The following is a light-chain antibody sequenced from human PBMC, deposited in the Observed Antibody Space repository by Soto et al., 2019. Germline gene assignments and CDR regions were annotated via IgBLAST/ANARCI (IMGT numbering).Light chain of an antibody. Sequence: EIVLTQSPGTLSLSPRERATLSCRASQSVSSNYLAWYQHKPGQAPRLLIYGASSRAPGIPDRFSGSGSGTDFTLTISRLEPEDSAVYYCQQYAASPRTFGQGTQVEVK. J-gene: IGKJ1*01. CDR2: GAS. CDR3: QQYAASPRT. V-gene: IGKV3-20*01. CDR1: QSVSSNY.